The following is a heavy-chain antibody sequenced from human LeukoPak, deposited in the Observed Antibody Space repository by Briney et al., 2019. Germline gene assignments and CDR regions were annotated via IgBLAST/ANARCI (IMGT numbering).Heavy chain of an antibody. J-gene: IGHJ4*02. CDR1: GGSISSYY. CDR3: ARGDPSSITIFGVVILARYYFDY. CDR2: IYTSGST. Sequence: SETLSLTCTVSGGSISSYYWSWIRQPAGKGLEWIGRIYTSGSTNYNPSLKSRVTISVDTSKNQFSLKLSSVTAADTAVYYCARGDPSSITIFGVVILARYYFDYWGQGTLVTVSS. V-gene: IGHV4-4*07. D-gene: IGHD3-3*01.